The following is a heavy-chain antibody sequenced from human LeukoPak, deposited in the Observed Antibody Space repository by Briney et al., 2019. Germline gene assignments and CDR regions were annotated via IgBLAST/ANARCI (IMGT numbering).Heavy chain of an antibody. CDR2: IRYDGSNK. D-gene: IGHD1-26*01. CDR3: TTDGVGVEGATYDN. J-gene: IGHJ4*02. V-gene: IGHV3-30*02. CDR1: GFTFSSYG. Sequence: GGSLRLSCAASGFTFSSYGMHWVRQAPGKGLEWVAFIRYDGSNKYYADSVKGRFTISRDNSKNTLYLQMNSLKTEDTAVYYCTTDGVGVEGATYDNWGQGTLVSVSS.